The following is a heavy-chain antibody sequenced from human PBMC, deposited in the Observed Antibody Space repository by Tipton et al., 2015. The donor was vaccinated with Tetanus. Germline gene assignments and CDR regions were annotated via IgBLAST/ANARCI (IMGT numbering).Heavy chain of an antibody. J-gene: IGHJ5*02. CDR3: ARVQLSSSFLKYNWLDP. CDR2: IYYSGST. D-gene: IGHD3-3*02. CDR1: GSSITSTTHY. Sequence: TLSLTCTVSGSSITSTTHYWGWIRQAPGKGLEWIGIIYYSGSTYYNASLRSRVTISVDTSKNQFSLKLTSVTAADTAVHYCARVQLSSSFLKYNWLDPWGQGTLVTVAS. V-gene: IGHV4-39*07.